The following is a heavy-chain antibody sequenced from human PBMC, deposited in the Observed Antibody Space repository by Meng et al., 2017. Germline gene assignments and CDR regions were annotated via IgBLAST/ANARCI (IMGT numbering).Heavy chain of an antibody. Sequence: ASVKVSCKASGYTFTSYGISWVRQAPGQGLEWMGWMSAYNGNTNYAQKLQGRVTMTTDTSTSTAYMELRSLRSDDTAVYYCARYCSGGSCYRSFDYWGQGTLVTVSS. V-gene: IGHV1-18*01. D-gene: IGHD2-15*01. CDR1: GYTFTSYG. J-gene: IGHJ4*02. CDR3: ARYCSGGSCYRSFDY. CDR2: MSAYNGNT.